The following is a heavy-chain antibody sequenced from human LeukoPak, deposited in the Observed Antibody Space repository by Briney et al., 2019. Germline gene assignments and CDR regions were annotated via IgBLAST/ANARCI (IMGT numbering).Heavy chain of an antibody. J-gene: IGHJ4*02. D-gene: IGHD4-23*01. V-gene: IGHV4-30-2*01. CDR1: GGSISSGGYS. CDR2: IYHSGST. Sequence: KTSQTLSLTCAVSGGSISSGGYSWSWIRQPPGKGLEWIGYIYHSGSTCYNPSLKSRVTISVDRSKNQFSLKLSSVTAADTAVYYCARGPYGTTVVTPFDYWGQGTLVTVSS. CDR3: ARGPYGTTVVTPFDY.